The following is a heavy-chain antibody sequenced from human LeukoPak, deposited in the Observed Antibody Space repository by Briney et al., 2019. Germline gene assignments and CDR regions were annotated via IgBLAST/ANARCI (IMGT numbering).Heavy chain of an antibody. CDR1: GYTFTSYY. CDR3: ARVSGSYFHYYYYGMDV. Sequence: ASVKVSCKASGYTFTSYYMHWVRQAPGQGLEWMGWISAYNGNTNYAQKLQGRVTMTTDTSTSTAYMELSRLRSDDTAVYYCARVSGSYFHYYYYGMDVWGQGTTVTVSS. D-gene: IGHD1-26*01. J-gene: IGHJ6*02. V-gene: IGHV1-18*04. CDR2: ISAYNGNT.